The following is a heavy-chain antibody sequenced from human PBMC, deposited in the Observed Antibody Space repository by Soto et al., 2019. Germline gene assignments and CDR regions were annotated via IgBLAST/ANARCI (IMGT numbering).Heavy chain of an antibody. CDR2: IYYSGST. J-gene: IGHJ6*02. CDR3: ARHDGSGSYWDYDYYGMDV. D-gene: IGHD3-10*01. CDR1: GGAISSYY. Sequence: PSETLSLTCTVSGGAISSYYWSWIRQPPGKGLEWIGYIYYSGSTNYNPSLKSRVTISVDTSKNQFSLKLSSVTAADTAVYYCARHDGSGSYWDYDYYGMDVWGQGNTVT. V-gene: IGHV4-59*08.